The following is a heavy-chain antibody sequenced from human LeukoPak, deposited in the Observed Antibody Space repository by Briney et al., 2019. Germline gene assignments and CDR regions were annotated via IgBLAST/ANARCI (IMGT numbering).Heavy chain of an antibody. J-gene: IGHJ4*02. Sequence: SETLSLTCTISGGSISSSSYHGGWIRQPPGKGLEWIGSIYYSGSTYYNPSLKSRVTISVDTSKNQFSLKLSSVTAADTAVYYCAREADRRYFDGFDYWGQGTLVTVSS. CDR3: AREADRRYFDGFDY. V-gene: IGHV4-39*07. D-gene: IGHD3-9*01. CDR1: GGSISSSSYH. CDR2: IYYSGST.